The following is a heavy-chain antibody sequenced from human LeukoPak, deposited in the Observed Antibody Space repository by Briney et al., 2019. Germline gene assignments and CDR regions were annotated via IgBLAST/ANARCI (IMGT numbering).Heavy chain of an antibody. CDR1: GYSISSGYY. CDR3: ASYCSRTGCFAADAFDI. D-gene: IGHD2-2*01. Sequence: SETLSLTCTVSGYSISSGYYWGWIRPPPGKGLEGIGSIYHSGSTYYNPSLKSRVTISVDTPKNQFSLKLSSVTAADTDVYYCASYCSRTGCFAADAFDIWGQGTMVTVSS. V-gene: IGHV4-38-2*02. J-gene: IGHJ3*02. CDR2: IYHSGST.